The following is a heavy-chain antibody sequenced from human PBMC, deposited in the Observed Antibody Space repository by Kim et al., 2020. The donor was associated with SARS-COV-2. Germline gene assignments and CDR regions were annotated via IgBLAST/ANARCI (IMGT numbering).Heavy chain of an antibody. Sequence: IANYAPKFPGGVTITADKSTRTAYMGLSSLRSEDTAVYYCARGYSYADMDVWGKGTTVTVSS. CDR3: ARGYSYADMDV. D-gene: IGHD5-18*01. V-gene: IGHV1-69*02. J-gene: IGHJ6*03. CDR2: IA.